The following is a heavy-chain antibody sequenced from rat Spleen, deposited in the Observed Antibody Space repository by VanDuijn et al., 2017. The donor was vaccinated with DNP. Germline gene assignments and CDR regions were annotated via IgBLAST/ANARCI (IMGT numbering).Heavy chain of an antibody. Sequence: EVQLVESGGGLVQPGRSMKLSCAASGFTFNNYWMNWIRQTPGKGLEWVASISNTCGNTYYLDSVKGRFTISRDNAKSTLYLQMTSLRSEDTATYYCTTTHYFDGWFPFDYWGQGVMVTVSS. CDR2: ISNTCGNT. V-gene: IGHV5-31*01. D-gene: IGHD1-12*02. J-gene: IGHJ2*01. CDR3: TTTHYFDGWFPFDY. CDR1: GFTFNNYW.